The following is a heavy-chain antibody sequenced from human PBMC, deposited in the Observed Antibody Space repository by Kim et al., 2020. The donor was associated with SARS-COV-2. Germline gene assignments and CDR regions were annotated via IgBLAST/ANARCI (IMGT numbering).Heavy chain of an antibody. Sequence: GGSLRLSCTASGFTFGDFGMSWFRQAPGKGLEWMGFIRSKASGGTTEYAASVKDRFSISRDDSKSIAYLQMSGLKTEDTAVYYCAKETPGVRTSFWGQGT. CDR1: GFTFGDFG. J-gene: IGHJ4*02. CDR2: IRSKASGGTT. CDR3: AKETPGVRTSF. V-gene: IGHV3-49*03. D-gene: IGHD2-8*01.